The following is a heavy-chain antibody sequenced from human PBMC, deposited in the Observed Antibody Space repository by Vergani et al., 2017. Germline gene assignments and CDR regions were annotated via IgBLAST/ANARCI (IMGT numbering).Heavy chain of an antibody. CDR1: GFTFSSYD. J-gene: IGHJ6*02. CDR3: ARMVHYYYGMDV. V-gene: IGHV3-13*04. Sequence: EVQLVESGGGLVQPGGSLRLSCAASGFTFSSYDMHWVRQATGKGLEWVSAIGTAGDTYYPGSVKGRFTISRENAKNSLYLQMNSLRAGDTAVYYCARMVHYYYGMDVWGQGTTVTVSS. D-gene: IGHD2-8*01. CDR2: IGTAGDT.